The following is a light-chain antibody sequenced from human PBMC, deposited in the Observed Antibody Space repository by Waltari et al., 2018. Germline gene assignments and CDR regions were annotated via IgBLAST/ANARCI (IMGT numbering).Light chain of an antibody. CDR3: GTWDSSLSVGV. Sequence: QSVLTQPPSVSAAPGQKVTISCSGSSPNIGNNNVSWYQQFPGTAPKLLIYENIKRPSGTPDRFAGSKSGTSATLDIHGLQTGDEANYYCGTWDSSLSVGVLGGGTKVTVL. CDR1: SPNIGNNN. V-gene: IGLV1-51*01. CDR2: ENI. J-gene: IGLJ2*01.